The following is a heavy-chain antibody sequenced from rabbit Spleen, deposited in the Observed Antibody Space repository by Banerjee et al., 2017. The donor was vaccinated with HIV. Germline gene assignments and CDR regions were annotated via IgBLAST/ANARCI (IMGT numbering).Heavy chain of an antibody. J-gene: IGHJ4*01. CDR3: ARDAAGREDFNL. CDR1: GFSFSNKAV. V-gene: IGHV1S45*01. D-gene: IGHD4-2*01. Sequence: QEQLVESGGGLVKPEGSLTLSCTASGFSFSNKAVMCWVRQAPGKGLEWIACINAVTGKAVYASWAKGRFTISKTSSTTVTLQMTSLTAADTATYFCARDAAGREDFNLWGPGTLVTVS. CDR2: INAVTGKA.